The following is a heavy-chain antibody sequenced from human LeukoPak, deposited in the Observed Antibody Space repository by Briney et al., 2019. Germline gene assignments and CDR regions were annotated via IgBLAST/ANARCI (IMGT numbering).Heavy chain of an antibody. Sequence: PGGSLRLSCAASGFTFSSYGMHWVRQAPGKGLEWVAFIRYDGSNKYYADSVKGRFTISRDNSKNTLYLQMNSLRAEDTAVYYCAKDEITIFSPDVWGKGTTVTVSS. V-gene: IGHV3-30*02. J-gene: IGHJ6*04. CDR3: AKDEITIFSPDV. CDR1: GFTFSSYG. D-gene: IGHD3-9*01. CDR2: IRYDGSNK.